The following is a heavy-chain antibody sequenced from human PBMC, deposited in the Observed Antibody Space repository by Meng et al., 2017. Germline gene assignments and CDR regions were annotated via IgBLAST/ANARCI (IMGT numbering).Heavy chain of an antibody. J-gene: IGHJ4*02. CDR2: INSDGSST. V-gene: IGHV3-74*01. Sequence: GESLKISCAASGFTFSSYWMHWVRQAPGKGLVWVSRINSDGSSTSYADSVKGRFTISRDNSKNTLYLQMNSLRAEDTAVYYCAREGYYYDSSGYYAPSDYWGQGTLVTVSS. CDR3: AREGYYYDSSGYYAPSDY. D-gene: IGHD3-22*01. CDR1: GFTFSSYW.